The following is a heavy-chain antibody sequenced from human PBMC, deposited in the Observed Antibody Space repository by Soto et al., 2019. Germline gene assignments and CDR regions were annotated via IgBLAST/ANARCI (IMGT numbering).Heavy chain of an antibody. CDR2: ISYDGSNK. CDR1: GFIFSRYG. Sequence: GGSLRLSCAASGFIFSRYGMHWVRQAPGKGLEWVAVISYDGSNKYYAESVKGRFIISRDKSENTLYLQMNSLRAEDTAVYYCAKDLGSGKPYYYYAMDVWGQGTTVTVSS. J-gene: IGHJ6*02. D-gene: IGHD3-10*01. CDR3: AKDLGSGKPYYYYAMDV. V-gene: IGHV3-30*18.